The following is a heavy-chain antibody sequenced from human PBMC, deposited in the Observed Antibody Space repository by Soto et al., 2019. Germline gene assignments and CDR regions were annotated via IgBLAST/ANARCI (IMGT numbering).Heavy chain of an antibody. V-gene: IGHV1-2*04. D-gene: IGHD1-26*01. Sequence: QVQLVQSGAEVKKPGASVKVSCKASGYTFTGYYMHWVRQAPGQGLEWMGWINPNSGGTNYAQKFQGWVTMTRDTSISTAYMELSRLISDDTAVYYCARDPGGSYYGAFDIWGQGTMVTVSS. CDR3: ARDPGGSYYGAFDI. CDR2: INPNSGGT. CDR1: GYTFTGYY. J-gene: IGHJ3*02.